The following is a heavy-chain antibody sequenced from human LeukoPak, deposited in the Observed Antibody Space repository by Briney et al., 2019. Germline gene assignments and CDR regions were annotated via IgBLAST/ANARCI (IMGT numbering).Heavy chain of an antibody. D-gene: IGHD2-15*01. CDR1: GYTFTGYY. Sequence: ASVKVSCKASGYTFTGYYMHWVRQAPGQGLEWMGWINPNSGGTNYAQKFQGRVTMTRDTSISTAYMELSRLRSDDTAVYYCARDWGYCSGGSCYSSLNYYYMDVWGKGTTVTVSS. J-gene: IGHJ6*03. CDR2: INPNSGGT. V-gene: IGHV1-2*02. CDR3: ARDWGYCSGGSCYSSLNYYYMDV.